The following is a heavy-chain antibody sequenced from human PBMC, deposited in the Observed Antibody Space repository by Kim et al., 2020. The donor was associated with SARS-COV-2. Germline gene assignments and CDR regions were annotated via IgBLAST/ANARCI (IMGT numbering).Heavy chain of an antibody. V-gene: IGHV3-21*01. CDR2: ISSGSSYI. Sequence: GGSLRLSCAASGFVFSSYTMNWVRQAPGKGLEWVSSISSGSSYIYSADSVKGRFTISRDNARNSLYLQMNSLRAEDTAIYFCAREGWYNWNYEGTYYFDYWGQGTLVTVSS. CDR3: AREGWYNWNYEGTYYFDY. D-gene: IGHD1-7*01. J-gene: IGHJ4*02. CDR1: GFVFSSYT.